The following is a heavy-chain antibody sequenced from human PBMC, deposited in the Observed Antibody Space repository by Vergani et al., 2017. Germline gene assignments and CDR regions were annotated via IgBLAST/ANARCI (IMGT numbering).Heavy chain of an antibody. J-gene: IGHJ3*02. V-gene: IGHV4-59*01. CDR3: ARGDLGITGTLRAFDI. D-gene: IGHD1-20*01. Sequence: QVQLQESGPGLVKPSEPLSLTCTVSGGSISSYYWSWIRQPPGKELEWIGYIYYSGSTNYNPSLKSRVTISVDTSKNQFSLKLSSVTASDTAVYYCARGDLGITGTLRAFDIWGQGTMVTVSS. CDR1: GGSISSYY. CDR2: IYYSGST.